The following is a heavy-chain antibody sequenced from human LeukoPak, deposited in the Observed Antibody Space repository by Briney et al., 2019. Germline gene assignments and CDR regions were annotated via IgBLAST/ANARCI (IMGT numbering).Heavy chain of an antibody. Sequence: PSETLSLTCTVSGGSISSTDYYWGWIRQPPGKGLEWVGSMYYSGSTYYNPSLKSRVTTSVDTSKNQFSLKMSSVTAADTAVYYCARHWPTIRVVDYWGQGTLVTVSS. J-gene: IGHJ4*02. CDR3: ARHWPTIRVVDY. D-gene: IGHD5-12*01. V-gene: IGHV4-39*01. CDR1: GGSISSTDYY. CDR2: MYYSGST.